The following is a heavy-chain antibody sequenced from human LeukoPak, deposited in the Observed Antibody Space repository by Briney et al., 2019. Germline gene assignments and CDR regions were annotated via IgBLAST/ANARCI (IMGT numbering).Heavy chain of an antibody. CDR2: ISGDGVNT. V-gene: IGHV3-43*02. D-gene: IGHD5-12*01. Sequence: GGSLRLSCAASGFXFGDHAIHWVRQAPGKGPEWLSHISGDGVNTFYADSVKGRFTISRDNTKNSLYMQVNSLRTEDTALYYCAKERFRDSGYDSSFEYWGQGTLVTVSS. J-gene: IGHJ4*02. CDR1: GFXFGDHA. CDR3: AKERFRDSGYDSSFEY.